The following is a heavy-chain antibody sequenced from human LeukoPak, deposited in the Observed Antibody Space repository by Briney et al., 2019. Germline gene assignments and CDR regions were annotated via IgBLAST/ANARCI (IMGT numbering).Heavy chain of an antibody. Sequence: PGGSLRLSCAASGFTFSSYSMNWVRQAPGKGLEWVSSISSSSSYIYYADSVKGRFTISRDNAKNSLYLQMNSLRAEDTAVYYCARAARLGYCSGGICYSAFDIWGQGTMVTVSS. CDR2: ISSSSSYI. D-gene: IGHD2-15*01. J-gene: IGHJ3*02. CDR3: ARAARLGYCSGGICYSAFDI. V-gene: IGHV3-21*01. CDR1: GFTFSSYS.